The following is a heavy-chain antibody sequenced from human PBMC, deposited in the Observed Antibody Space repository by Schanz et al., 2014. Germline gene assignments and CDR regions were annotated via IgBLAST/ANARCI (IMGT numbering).Heavy chain of an antibody. V-gene: IGHV1-46*01. J-gene: IGHJ6*02. Sequence: QLQLVQSGAEVKKPGSSVKVSCKLSGGTFSSYTISWMRQAPGQGLEWMGIIHSTGGTTSHAQKFQGRVTMTRDTSTSTVYMELSSLRSEDTAVYYCASALTTWGGMDVWGQGTTVTVSS. D-gene: IGHD4-4*01. CDR2: IHSTGGTT. CDR1: GGTFSSYT. CDR3: ASALTTWGGMDV.